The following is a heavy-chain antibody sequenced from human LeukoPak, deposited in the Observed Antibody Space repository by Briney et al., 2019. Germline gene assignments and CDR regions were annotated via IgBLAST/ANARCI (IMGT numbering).Heavy chain of an antibody. J-gene: IGHJ5*02. Sequence: GGSLSLSCAASGFSFSTYWMTWVRQAPGKGLEWVANIKQDGSEKYYVDSVKGRFTISRDNAKNSLYLQMNSLRAEDTAVYYCARDRGFDPWGQGTLVTVSS. CDR3: ARDRGFDP. CDR2: IKQDGSEK. V-gene: IGHV3-7*01. CDR1: GFSFSTYW.